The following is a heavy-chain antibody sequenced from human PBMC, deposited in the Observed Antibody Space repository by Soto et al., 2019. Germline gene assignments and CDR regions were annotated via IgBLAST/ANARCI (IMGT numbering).Heavy chain of an antibody. CDR2: ISYSGTT. CDR3: AREGYNFGPFDY. D-gene: IGHD5-18*01. V-gene: IGHV4-59*01. J-gene: IGHJ4*02. Sequence: SETLSLTCTVSGGSLSSYYWSWIRRPPGMGLEWIASISYSGTTNYNSSLKSRITISIDTSKNQFSLKFNSVTAADTAVYYCAREGYNFGPFDYWGQGALVTVSS. CDR1: GGSLSSYY.